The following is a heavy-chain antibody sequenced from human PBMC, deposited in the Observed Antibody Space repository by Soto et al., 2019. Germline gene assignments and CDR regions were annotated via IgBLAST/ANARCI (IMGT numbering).Heavy chain of an antibody. Sequence: EVQLLESGGGLVQPGGSLILSCAPSGFTFSPYAMGWVRQAPGKGLEWVSTFHGGVGATHYADSVKGRFTISRDDSKNTQYAQMNSLRAEDTAVYYCEKFDGHPLESWYLDFWGRGTLVTVSS. CDR3: EKFDGHPLESWYLDF. J-gene: IGHJ2*01. CDR2: FHGGVGAT. V-gene: IGHV3-23*01. D-gene: IGHD1-1*01. CDR1: GFTFSPYA.